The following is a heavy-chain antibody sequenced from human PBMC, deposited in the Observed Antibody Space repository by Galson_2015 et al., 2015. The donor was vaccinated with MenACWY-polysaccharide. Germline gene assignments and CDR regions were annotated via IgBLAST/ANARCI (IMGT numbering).Heavy chain of an antibody. Sequence: QSGAEVKKPGASVKVSCKASGYTFVNYGISWLRQAPGQGLEWMGWISASSGFTNYAQKLQGRVIMTTDTSTSTAYMELRSLRSDDTATYYCAKDRSTGWYVYWGQGTLVTVSS. D-gene: IGHD6-19*01. V-gene: IGHV1-18*01. CDR1: GYTFVNYG. J-gene: IGHJ4*02. CDR3: AKDRSTGWYVY. CDR2: ISASSGFT.